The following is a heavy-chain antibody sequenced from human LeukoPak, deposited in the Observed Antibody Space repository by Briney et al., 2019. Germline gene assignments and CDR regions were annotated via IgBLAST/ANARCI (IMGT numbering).Heavy chain of an antibody. J-gene: IGHJ4*02. D-gene: IGHD3-3*01. CDR2: IYTSGST. V-gene: IGHV4-4*07. Sequence: SETMSLTCTVSGVSISTNYWSWIRQPAGKGLEWIGRIYTSGSTNYNPSLKSRVTMSVDTSKNQFSLKLSSVTAADTAVYYCARSEGYDFWSGHRDWGQGTLVTVSS. CDR3: ARSEGYDFWSGHRD. CDR1: GVSISTNY.